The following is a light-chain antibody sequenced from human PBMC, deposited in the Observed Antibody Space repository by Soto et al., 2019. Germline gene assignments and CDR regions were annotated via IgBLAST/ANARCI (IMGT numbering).Light chain of an antibody. CDR3: SSWTSSATQV. CDR2: EVS. V-gene: IGLV2-14*01. Sequence: QSALTQPASVSGSLGQSITISCTGTSSDVGGYNFVSWYQQYPGKAPKLMIYEVSNRPSGISNRFSGSKSGNTASLTISGLQAEDEADYYCSSWTSSATQVLGGGTKLTVL. CDR1: SSDVGGYNF. J-gene: IGLJ3*02.